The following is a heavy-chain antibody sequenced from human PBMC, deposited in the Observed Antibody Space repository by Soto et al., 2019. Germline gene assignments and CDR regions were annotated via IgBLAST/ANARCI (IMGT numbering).Heavy chain of an antibody. V-gene: IGHV2-5*02. CDR3: AHSSPSGYDSFFDY. D-gene: IGHD5-12*01. J-gene: IGHJ4*02. CDR1: GFSLSTSGVG. CDR2: IYWDDDK. Sequence: QITLKESGPTLVKPTQTLTLTCTFSGFSLSTSGVGVGWIRQPPGQALEWLALIYWDDDKRYSPSLKSRLTITKDTSKNQVVLTMTNMDPVDTATYYCAHSSPSGYDSFFDYWGQGTLVTVSS.